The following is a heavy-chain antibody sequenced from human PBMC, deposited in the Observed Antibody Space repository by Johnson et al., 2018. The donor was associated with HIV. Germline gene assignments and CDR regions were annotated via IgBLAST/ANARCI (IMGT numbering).Heavy chain of an antibody. J-gene: IGHJ3*02. Sequence: QVQLVESGGGLVQPGGSLRLSCAASGFTFSSYAMSWVRQVPGKGLEWVATISYDGGNKYYADSVKGRFTISRDNSKNTLYLQMNSLRAEDTAVYYCVGGWDAFDIWGQGTMVTVSS. CDR2: ISYDGGNK. CDR3: VGGWDAFDI. CDR1: GFTFSSYA. V-gene: IGHV3-30*03. D-gene: IGHD3-16*01.